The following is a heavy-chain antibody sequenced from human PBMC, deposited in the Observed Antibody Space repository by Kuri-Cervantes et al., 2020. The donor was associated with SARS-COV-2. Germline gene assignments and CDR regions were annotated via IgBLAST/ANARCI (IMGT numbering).Heavy chain of an antibody. CDR2: IIPIFGTA. D-gene: IGHD3-16*02. Sequence: SVKVSCKASGGTFSSYAISWVRQAPGQGLEWMGGIIPIFGTANYAQKFQGRVTITADESTSTAYMELSSLRSVDTAVYYCARDGGLIMTRDLQNDAFDIWGQGTMVTVPS. CDR3: ARDGGLIMTRDLQNDAFDI. J-gene: IGHJ3*02. V-gene: IGHV1-69*13. CDR1: GGTFSSYA.